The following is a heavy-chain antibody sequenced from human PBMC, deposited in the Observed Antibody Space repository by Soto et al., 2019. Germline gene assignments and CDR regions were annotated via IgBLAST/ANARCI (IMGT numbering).Heavy chain of an antibody. V-gene: IGHV3-30-3*01. D-gene: IGHD3-9*01. CDR2: ISYDGSNK. CDR3: ARDGPPLYDILTGGDLGNYYGMDV. J-gene: IGHJ6*02. Sequence: GGSLRLSCAASGFTFSSYAMHWVRQAPGKGLEWVAVISYDGSNKYYADSVKGRFTISRDNSKNTPYLQMNSLRAEDTAVYYCARDGPPLYDILTGGDLGNYYGMDVWGQGTTVTVSS. CDR1: GFTFSSYA.